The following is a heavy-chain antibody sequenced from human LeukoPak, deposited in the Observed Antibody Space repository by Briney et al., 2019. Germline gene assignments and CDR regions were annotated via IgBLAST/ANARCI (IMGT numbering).Heavy chain of an antibody. CDR2: IYTSGST. D-gene: IGHD3-22*01. CDR1: GGSISSYY. Sequence: SETLSLTCTVSGGSISSYYWSWIRQPAGKGLEWIGRIYTSGSTNYNPSLKSRVTMSVDTSKNQFSLKLSSVTAADTAVYYCARDITMIGGDAFDIWGQGTMVTVSS. J-gene: IGHJ3*02. CDR3: ARDITMIGGDAFDI. V-gene: IGHV4-4*07.